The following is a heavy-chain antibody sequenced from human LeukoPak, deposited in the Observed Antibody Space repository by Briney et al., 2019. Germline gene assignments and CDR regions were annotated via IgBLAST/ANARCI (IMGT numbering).Heavy chain of an antibody. CDR2: ISSSGSTI. CDR3: ARDRADCTNGVCSVRFDY. D-gene: IGHD2-8*01. Sequence: GGSLRLSCAASGFTFSSYEMNWVRQAPGEGLEWVSYISSSGSTIYYADSVKGRFTISRDNAKNSLYLQMNSLRAEDTAVYYCARDRADCTNGVCSVRFDYWGQGTLVTVSS. CDR1: GFTFSSYE. V-gene: IGHV3-48*03. J-gene: IGHJ4*02.